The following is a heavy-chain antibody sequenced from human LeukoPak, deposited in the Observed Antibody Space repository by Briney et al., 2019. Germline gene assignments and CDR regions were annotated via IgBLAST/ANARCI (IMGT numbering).Heavy chain of an antibody. J-gene: IGHJ4*02. CDR1: GGSFSGYY. CDR2: INHSGST. V-gene: IGHV4-34*01. Sequence: SETLSLTCAVYGGSFSGYYWSWIRQPPGKGLEWIGEINHSGSTNYNPSLKSRVTISVDTSKNQFSLKLSSVTAADTAVYYCARSPRGYDSSGYYYLHTRYYFDYWGQGTLVTVSS. D-gene: IGHD3-22*01. CDR3: ARSPRGYDSSGYYYLHTRYYFDY.